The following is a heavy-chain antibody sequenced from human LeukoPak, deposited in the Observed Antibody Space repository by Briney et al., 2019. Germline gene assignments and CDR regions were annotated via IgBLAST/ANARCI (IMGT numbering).Heavy chain of an antibody. CDR3: ARRGWYSNWFDP. V-gene: IGHV4-39*01. Sequence: SETLSLTCTVSGGSISSSSYSWGWIRQPPGKGLEWIGSIYYSGSTYYNPSLKSRVTISVDTSKNQFSLKLSSVTAADTAVYYRARRGWYSNWFDPWGQGTLVTVSS. D-gene: IGHD6-19*01. J-gene: IGHJ5*02. CDR1: GGSISSSSYS. CDR2: IYYSGST.